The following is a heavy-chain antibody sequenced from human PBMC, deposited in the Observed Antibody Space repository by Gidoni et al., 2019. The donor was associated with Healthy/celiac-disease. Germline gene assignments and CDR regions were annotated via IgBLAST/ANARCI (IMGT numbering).Heavy chain of an antibody. J-gene: IGHJ6*02. V-gene: IGHV3-33*01. Sequence: QVQLVESGGGVVQPGWSLRLSCASSGFTFSRYGMHWVRQAPGKGLEWVAVIWYDGSNKYYADYVKGRVTISRDNSKNTLYMQMNSLIAEDTAVYYCARSEMGYCSSTSCYWGYYGMDVWGQGTTVTVSS. D-gene: IGHD2-2*01. CDR2: IWYDGSNK. CDR3: ARSEMGYCSSTSCYWGYYGMDV. CDR1: GFTFSRYG.